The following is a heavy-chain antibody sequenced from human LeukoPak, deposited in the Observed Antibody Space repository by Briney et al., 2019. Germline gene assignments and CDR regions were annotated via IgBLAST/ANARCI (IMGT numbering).Heavy chain of an antibody. J-gene: IGHJ4*02. D-gene: IGHD4-11*01. Sequence: GGSLRLSCAASRFTFSTHSVSWVRQAPGKGLEWVSSITSSSAYIYYADSVRGRFTISRDNAENSLFLQMNSLRVEDTAVYYCARAGVVDFTNYGSATFDYWGQGTLVTVSS. CDR3: ARAGVVDFTNYGSATFDY. CDR2: ITSSSAYI. V-gene: IGHV3-21*01. CDR1: RFTFSTHS.